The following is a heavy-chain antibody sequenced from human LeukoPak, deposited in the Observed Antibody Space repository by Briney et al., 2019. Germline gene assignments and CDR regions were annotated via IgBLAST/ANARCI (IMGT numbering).Heavy chain of an antibody. V-gene: IGHV4-39*01. D-gene: IGHD1-1*01. J-gene: IGHJ5*02. CDR1: GRSISSSRYY. CDR2: TYYSGST. Sequence: PSETLSLTCSVSGRSISSSRYYWGWLRHPPGKGLEWIGPTYYSGSTFYKPSLTSRVTISVDTSKSQFALKLGSVTAADTAIYYCARIHPANWNPFNWSDPWGQGTLVTVSS. CDR3: ARIHPANWNPFNWSDP.